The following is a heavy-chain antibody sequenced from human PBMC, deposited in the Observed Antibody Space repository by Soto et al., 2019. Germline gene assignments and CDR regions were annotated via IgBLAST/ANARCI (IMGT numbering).Heavy chain of an antibody. CDR1: GYTFTNYG. J-gene: IGHJ4*02. D-gene: IGHD3-22*01. Sequence: QVQLVQSGAEVKKPGASVKVSCKASGYTFTNYGFSWVRQAPGQGLEWMGWISAYNGNTNYAPKLQSRVTLTTDTGTSTASRELRSLRSNDTAVYYCARDRQYYYDSSAYPGFDSWGQGTLVTVSS. CDR2: ISAYNGNT. V-gene: IGHV1-18*01. CDR3: ARDRQYYYDSSAYPGFDS.